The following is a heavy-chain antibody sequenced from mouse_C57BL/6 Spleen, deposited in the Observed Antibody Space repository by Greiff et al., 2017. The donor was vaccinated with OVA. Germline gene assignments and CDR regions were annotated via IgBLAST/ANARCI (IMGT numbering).Heavy chain of an antibody. Sequence: VQLVESGAELVRPGASVTLSCKASGYTFTDYEMHWVKQTPVHGLEWIGAIDPETGGTAYNQKFKGKAILTADKSSRTAYMELRSLTSEDSAVYYCTRSKLPRDYWGQGTSVTVSS. CDR3: TRSKLPRDY. D-gene: IGHD1-1*01. CDR2: IDPETGGT. CDR1: GYTFTDYE. V-gene: IGHV1-15*01. J-gene: IGHJ4*01.